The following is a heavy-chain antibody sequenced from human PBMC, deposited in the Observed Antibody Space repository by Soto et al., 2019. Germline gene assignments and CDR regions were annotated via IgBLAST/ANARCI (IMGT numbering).Heavy chain of an antibody. J-gene: IGHJ5*02. CDR3: AREKTNYYDSSGYFFDP. D-gene: IGHD3-22*01. CDR1: GGSISSGDYY. Sequence: TSEMHSVTWTVSGGSISSGDYYWSRIRQPPGKGLEWIGYIYYSGSTYYNPSLKSRVTISVDTSKNQFSLKLSSVTAADTAVYYCAREKTNYYDSSGYFFDPWGQGTLVTVSS. CDR2: IYYSGST. V-gene: IGHV4-30-4*01.